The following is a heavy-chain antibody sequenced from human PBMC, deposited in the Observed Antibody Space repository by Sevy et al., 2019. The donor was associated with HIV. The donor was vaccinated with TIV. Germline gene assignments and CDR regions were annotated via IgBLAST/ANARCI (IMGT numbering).Heavy chain of an antibody. CDR3: ASSSSPDY. J-gene: IGHJ4*02. CDR1: GFTFSSYE. Sequence: GGSLRLSCEASGFTFSSYEMNWVRQAPGKGLEWVSYISSSGTTIKYEDSVKGRFTISRDNAKNSLYMQMNSLRAEDTAVYYCASSSSPDYWGQGTLVTVSS. V-gene: IGHV3-48*03. CDR2: ISSSGTTI. D-gene: IGHD6-19*01.